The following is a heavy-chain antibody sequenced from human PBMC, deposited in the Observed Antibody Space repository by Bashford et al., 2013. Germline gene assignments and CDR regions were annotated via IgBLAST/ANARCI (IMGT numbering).Heavy chain of an antibody. CDR2: IYSGGST. CDR3: ASYRYAFDI. D-gene: IGHD3-16*02. J-gene: IGHJ3*02. Sequence: VRQAPGKGLEWVSVIYSGGSTYYADSVKGRFTISRDNSKNTLYLQMNSLRAEDTAVYYCASYRYAFDIWGQGTMVTVSS. V-gene: IGHV3-53*01.